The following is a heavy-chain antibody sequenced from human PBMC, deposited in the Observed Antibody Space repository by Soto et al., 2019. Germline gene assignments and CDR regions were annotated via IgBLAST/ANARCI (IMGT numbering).Heavy chain of an antibody. J-gene: IGHJ4*02. D-gene: IGHD6-6*01. V-gene: IGHV4-31*03. Sequence: SETLSLTCTVSGGPISSGGYYWSWIRQHPGKGLEWIGYIYYSGSTYYNPSLKSRVTISIDTSKNQFSLKVSSVTAADTAVYYCAISFARYSSSSPFDYWGQGTLVTVSS. CDR2: IYYSGST. CDR3: AISFARYSSSSPFDY. CDR1: GGPISSGGYY.